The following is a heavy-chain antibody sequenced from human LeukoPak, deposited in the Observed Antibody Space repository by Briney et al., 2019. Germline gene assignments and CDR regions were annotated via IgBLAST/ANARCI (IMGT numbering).Heavy chain of an antibody. J-gene: IGHJ4*02. Sequence: GGSLRLSCAASGFTFSSYSMNWVRQAPGKGLEWVSSISSSSSYIYYADSVKGRFTISRDNAKNSLYLQMNSLRGEDTAVYYCARDLRIVGALDYWGQGTLVTVSS. V-gene: IGHV3-21*01. CDR1: GFTFSSYS. CDR3: ARDLRIVGALDY. CDR2: ISSSSSYI. D-gene: IGHD1-26*01.